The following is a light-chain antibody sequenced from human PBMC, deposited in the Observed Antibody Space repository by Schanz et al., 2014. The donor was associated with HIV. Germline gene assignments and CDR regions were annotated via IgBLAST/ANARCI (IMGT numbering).Light chain of an antibody. V-gene: IGLV1-40*01. J-gene: IGLJ1*01. CDR2: DDD. CDR3: LSYDIGLSSYV. Sequence: QSVLTQPPSLSGAPGQRVSLSCNGSSSNIGAGYDVHWYQQFPGTAPKLLIFDDDSRPSGVSARLSGTQSGTSASLAITGLQAEDEGDYYCLSYDIGLSSYVFGAGTKLTVL. CDR1: SSNIGAGYD.